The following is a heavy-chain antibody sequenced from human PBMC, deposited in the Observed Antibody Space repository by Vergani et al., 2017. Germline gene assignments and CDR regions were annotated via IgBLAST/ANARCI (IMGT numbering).Heavy chain of an antibody. CDR2: IYVSGIT. Sequence: QVQLQESGPGLVKPSQTLSLTCTVSGASTNNDFYYWPWIRQPAGNVLEWIGRIYVSGITDYNSYLQSRVSMSVETSKNQFSLTLTSVTAAHTSVFYCARNNKRLRPRAFDLGGQGTMVTVSS. J-gene: IGHJ3*01. V-gene: IGHV4-61*02. CDR3: ARNNKRLRPRAFDL. CDR1: GASTNNDFYY. D-gene: IGHD2-15*01.